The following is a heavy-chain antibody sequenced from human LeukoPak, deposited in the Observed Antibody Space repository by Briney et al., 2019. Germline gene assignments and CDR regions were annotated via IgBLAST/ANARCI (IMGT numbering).Heavy chain of an antibody. CDR2: ISSSSSYI. CDR1: GFTFSSYS. J-gene: IGHJ6*02. CDR3: ARESEWPRYYYYYYGMDV. D-gene: IGHD5-12*01. Sequence: GGSLRLSCAASGFTFSSYSMNWVRQAPGKGLEWVSSISSSSSYIYYADSVKGRFTISRDNAKNSLYLQMNSLRAEDTAVYYCARESEWPRYYYYYYGMDVWGQGTTVTVSS. V-gene: IGHV3-21*01.